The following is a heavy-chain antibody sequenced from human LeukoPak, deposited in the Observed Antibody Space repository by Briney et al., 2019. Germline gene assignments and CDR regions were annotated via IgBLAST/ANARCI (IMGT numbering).Heavy chain of an antibody. CDR3: ARDQGIAVAGEQIDY. CDR1: GFTFDDYG. V-gene: IGHV3-20*04. D-gene: IGHD6-19*01. J-gene: IGHJ4*02. Sequence: GSLRLSCAASGFTFDDYGMSWVRQAPGKGLEWVSGINWNGGSTGYADSVKGRFTISRDNAKNSLYLQMNSLRAEDTALYYCARDQGIAVAGEQIDYWGQGTLVTVSS. CDR2: INWNGGST.